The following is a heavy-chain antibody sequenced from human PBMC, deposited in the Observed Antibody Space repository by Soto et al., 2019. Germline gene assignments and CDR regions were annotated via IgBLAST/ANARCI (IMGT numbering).Heavy chain of an antibody. CDR2: TYYRSKWYN. Sequence: SQTLSLTCAISGDSVSSNSAAWNWIRQSPSRGLEWLGRTYYRSKWYNDYAVSVKSRITINPDTSKNQFSLQLNSVTPEDTAVYYCARDPRQLGPGLRYGMDVWGQGTTVTVYS. CDR3: ARDPRQLGPGLRYGMDV. J-gene: IGHJ6*02. V-gene: IGHV6-1*01. CDR1: GDSVSSNSAA. D-gene: IGHD6-6*01.